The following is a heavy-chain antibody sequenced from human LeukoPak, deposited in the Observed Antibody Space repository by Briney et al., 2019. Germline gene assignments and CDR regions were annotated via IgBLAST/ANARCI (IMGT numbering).Heavy chain of an antibody. V-gene: IGHV1-69*13. Sequence: SVKVSCKASGGTFSSYAISWVRQAPGQGLEWMGGIIPIFGTANYAQKFQGRVTITADESTSTAYMGLSSLRSEDTAVYYCALNDYSNYDGWFDPWGQGTLVTVSS. D-gene: IGHD4-11*01. CDR1: GGTFSSYA. J-gene: IGHJ5*02. CDR3: ALNDYSNYDGWFDP. CDR2: IIPIFGTA.